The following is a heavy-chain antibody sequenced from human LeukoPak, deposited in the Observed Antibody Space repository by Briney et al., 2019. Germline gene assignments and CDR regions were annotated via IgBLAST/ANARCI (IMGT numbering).Heavy chain of an antibody. CDR3: AKEGEEMAAFDY. D-gene: IGHD5-24*01. CDR1: GFTFSRSS. CDR2: ISSSSSYM. Sequence: GGSLRLTCAASGFTFSRSSMNWVRQAPGKGLEWVSCISSSSSYMYYVDSVKGRFTISRDNSKNSLYLQMNSLRTEDTALYYCAKEGEEMAAFDYWGQGTLVTVSS. J-gene: IGHJ4*02. V-gene: IGHV3-21*04.